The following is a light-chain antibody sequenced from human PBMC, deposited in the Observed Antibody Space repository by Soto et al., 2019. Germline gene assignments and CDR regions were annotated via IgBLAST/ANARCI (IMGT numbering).Light chain of an antibody. CDR3: QHSNNWPYA. CDR2: GAS. Sequence: EIVMTQSPATLSVSPGERATLSCRASQSVSINLAWYQQKPGQAPRLLIYGASTRATGIPARFSGSGSGTEFTLTISSLQSEDFAVYYCQHSNNWPYAFGQGTNLEI. CDR1: QSVSIN. V-gene: IGKV3-15*01. J-gene: IGKJ2*01.